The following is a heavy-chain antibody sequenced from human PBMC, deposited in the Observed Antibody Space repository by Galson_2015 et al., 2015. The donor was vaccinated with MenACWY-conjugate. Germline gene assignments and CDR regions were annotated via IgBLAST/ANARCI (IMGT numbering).Heavy chain of an antibody. CDR3: ARGRYSPRPGVPAAILENGMDV. J-gene: IGHJ6*02. CDR1: GGSFSGYY. CDR2: INHSGST. Sequence: SETLSLTCAVYGGSFSGYYWSWIRQPPGKGLEWIGEINHSGSTNYNPSLKSRVTISVDTSKNQFSLKLSSVTAADTAVYYCARGRYSPRPGVPAAILENGMDVWGQGTTVTVSS. D-gene: IGHD2-2*02. V-gene: IGHV4-34*01.